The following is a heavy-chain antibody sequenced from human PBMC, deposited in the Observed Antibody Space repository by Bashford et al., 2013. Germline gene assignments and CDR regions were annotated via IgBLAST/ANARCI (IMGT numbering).Heavy chain of an antibody. Sequence: GSLRLSCTASGFTFGDYAMSWFRQAPGKGLEWVGFIRSKAYGGTTEYAASVKGRFTISRDDSKSIAYLQMNSLKTEDTAVYYCTSYYYDSSGYFYMDVWGKGTTVTVSS. J-gene: IGHJ6*03. CDR1: GFTFGDYA. D-gene: IGHD3-22*01. CDR2: IRSKAYGGTT. V-gene: IGHV3-49*03. CDR3: TSYYYDSSGYFYMDV.